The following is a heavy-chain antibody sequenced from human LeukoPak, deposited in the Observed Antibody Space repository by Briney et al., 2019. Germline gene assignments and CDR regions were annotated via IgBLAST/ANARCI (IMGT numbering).Heavy chain of an antibody. CDR2: IIGPGGDT. Sequence: GGSLRLSCTASGFSSNSYAMNWVRQAPGKGLEWVASIIGPGGDTYHAGSVRGRFTISRDNSKNTLYLQMSHLRVEDTALYYCAKAAAERCASIKCYPFDSWGQGTLVAVSS. V-gene: IGHV3-23*01. CDR1: GFSSNSYA. D-gene: IGHD1-1*01. CDR3: AKAAAERCASIKCYPFDS. J-gene: IGHJ4*02.